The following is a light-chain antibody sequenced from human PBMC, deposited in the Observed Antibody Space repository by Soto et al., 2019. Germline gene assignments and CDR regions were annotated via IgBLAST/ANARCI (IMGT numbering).Light chain of an antibody. V-gene: IGKV1-5*01. CDR2: DSS. CDR1: QPISNW. J-gene: IGKJ2*01. CDR3: QQYNSDPYT. Sequence: DIQMTQSPSTLSASVGDRVTISCRASQPISNWLAWCQQKPGKAPKLLIYDSSSLETGVPPRFSGTGSGTQYTLTISSLQPDDSATYYCQQYNSDPYTFGQGTRLQIK.